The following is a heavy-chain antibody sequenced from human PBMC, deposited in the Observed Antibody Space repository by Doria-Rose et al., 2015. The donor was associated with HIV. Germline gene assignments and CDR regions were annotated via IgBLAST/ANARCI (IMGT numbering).Heavy chain of an antibody. CDR1: GVSLSSPGMG. V-gene: IGHV2-26*01. D-gene: IGHD6-13*01. CDR2: NFSDDDR. J-gene: IGHJ4*02. CDR3: ARIKSSRWYHKYYFDF. Sequence: YGPVLVKPTETLTLTCTVSGVSLSSPGMGVSWIRQPPGKALEWLANNFSDDDRSYKTSLKSRLTISRGTSKSQVVLTMTDMDPVDTATYYCARIKSSRWYHKYYFDFWGQGTLVIVSA.